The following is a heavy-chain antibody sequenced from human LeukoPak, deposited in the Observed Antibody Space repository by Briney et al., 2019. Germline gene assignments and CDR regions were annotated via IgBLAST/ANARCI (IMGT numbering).Heavy chain of an antibody. CDR2: IRVNDET. D-gene: IGHD2-2*01. J-gene: IGHJ4*02. V-gene: IGHV3-23*01. CDR3: AKVVVPAAMWVYFDY. CDR1: GFTFSNYA. Sequence: PGGSLRLSCAASGFTFSNYAMNWVRQAPGKGLEWVSGIRVNDETYYADSVKGRFTISRDNSKNTLYLQMNSLRAEDTAVYYCAKVVVPAAMWVYFDYWGQGTLVTVSS.